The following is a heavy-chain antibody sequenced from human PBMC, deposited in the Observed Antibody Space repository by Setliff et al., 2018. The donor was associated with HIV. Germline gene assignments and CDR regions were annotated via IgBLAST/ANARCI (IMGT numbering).Heavy chain of an antibody. CDR3: ARSGGDCSGISCYSLWFDP. J-gene: IGHJ5*02. D-gene: IGHD2-15*01. V-gene: IGHV3-23*01. Sequence: GSLRLSCAASGFTFMNYAMSWVRQAPGKGLAWVSTISGSGGNTSYADSVKGRFTISRDNSNNMLFLQMNSLGTEDTAVYYCARSGGDCSGISCYSLWFDPWGHGTLVTVSS. CDR2: ISGSGGNT. CDR1: GFTFMNYA.